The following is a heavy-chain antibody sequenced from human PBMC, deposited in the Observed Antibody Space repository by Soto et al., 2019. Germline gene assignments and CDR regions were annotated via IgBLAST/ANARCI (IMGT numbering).Heavy chain of an antibody. J-gene: IGHJ3*02. D-gene: IGHD3-10*01. V-gene: IGHV1-69*13. CDR2: IIPIFGTA. Sequence: SVKVSCKASGGTFSSYAISWVRQAPGQGLEWMGGIIPIFGTANYAQKFQGRVTITADESTSTAYMELSSLRSEDTAVYYCARDRLMYYYGSGRGPNDAFDIWGQGTMVTVSS. CDR1: GGTFSSYA. CDR3: ARDRLMYYYGSGRGPNDAFDI.